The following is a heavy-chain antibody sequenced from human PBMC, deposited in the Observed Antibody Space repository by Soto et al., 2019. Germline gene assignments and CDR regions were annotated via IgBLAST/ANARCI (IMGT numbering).Heavy chain of an antibody. D-gene: IGHD5-18*01. CDR1: GFTFSSYA. CDR3: AKLFSPIAAYSYGYFDY. CDR2: ISGSGGST. V-gene: IGHV3-23*01. J-gene: IGHJ4*02. Sequence: GGSLRLSCAASGFTFSSYAMSWVRQAPGKGLEWVSAISGSGGSTYYADSVKGRFTISRDNSKNTLYLQMNSLRAEDTAVYYCAKLFSPIAAYSYGYFDYWGKGTLVTVSS.